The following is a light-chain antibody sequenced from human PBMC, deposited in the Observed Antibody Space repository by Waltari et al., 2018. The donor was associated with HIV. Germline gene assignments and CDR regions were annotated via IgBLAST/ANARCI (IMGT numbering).Light chain of an antibody. Sequence: QSGLSQPPSTSRPPGPRVVLSCSGRSSTFGKNYVSWFQQVSGAAPRLLIYRNDRRPSGVPDRFTAAKSGTSASLVISGLRSDDEAEYFCASWDDALSSWLFGGGTRLTVL. CDR1: SSTFGKNY. J-gene: IGLJ6*01. V-gene: IGLV1-47*01. CDR3: ASWDDALSSWL. CDR2: RND.